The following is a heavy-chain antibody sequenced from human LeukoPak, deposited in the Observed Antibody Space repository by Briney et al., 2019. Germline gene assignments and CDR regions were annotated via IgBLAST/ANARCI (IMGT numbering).Heavy chain of an antibody. Sequence: GGSLRLSCAASGFTFDDYGMSWVRQAPGKGLEWVSGINWNGGSTGYADSVKGRFTIYRDNAKNSLYLQMNRLRAEDTAIYYCAKGQDYGDYILGYYFDYWGQGTLVTVSS. CDR1: GFTFDDYG. V-gene: IGHV3-20*04. CDR3: AKGQDYGDYILGYYFDY. D-gene: IGHD4-17*01. J-gene: IGHJ4*02. CDR2: INWNGGST.